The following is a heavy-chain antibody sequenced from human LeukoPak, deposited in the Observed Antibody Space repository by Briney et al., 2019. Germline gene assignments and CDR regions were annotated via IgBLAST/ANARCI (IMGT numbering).Heavy chain of an antibody. V-gene: IGHV4-34*01. CDR3: ARGGVVPAAMFDP. D-gene: IGHD2-2*01. Sequence: SETLSLTCAVYGGSFSGYYWSWIRQPPGKGLEWIGEINHSGSTNYNPSLKSRVTISVDTSKNQFSLKLSSVTAADTAVYYCARGGVVPAAMFDPWGQGTLVTVSS. CDR2: INHSGST. J-gene: IGHJ5*02. CDR1: GGSFSGYY.